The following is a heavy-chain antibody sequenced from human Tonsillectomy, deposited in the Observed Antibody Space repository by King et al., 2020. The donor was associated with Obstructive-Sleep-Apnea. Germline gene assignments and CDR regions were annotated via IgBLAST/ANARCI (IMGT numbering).Heavy chain of an antibody. D-gene: IGHD3-22*01. Sequence: VQLVESGGGVVQPGRSLRLSCAASGFTFSSYGMHWVRQAPGKGLEWVAFIRDDGSNKYYADSVEGRFTISRDNSKNTLYLQMNSLRAEDTAVYYCAKDTRYYDSSEYQDYYFDYWGQGTLVTVSS. CDR2: IRDDGSNK. CDR3: AKDTRYYDSSEYQDYYFDY. V-gene: IGHV3-30*02. J-gene: IGHJ4*02. CDR1: GFTFSSYG.